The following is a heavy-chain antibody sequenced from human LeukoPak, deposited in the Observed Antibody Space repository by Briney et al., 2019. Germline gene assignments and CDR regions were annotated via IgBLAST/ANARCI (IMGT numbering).Heavy chain of an antibody. CDR3: ARDLLRGVTGSWFEAFDI. Sequence: SETLSLTCTVSGGSISSGPYYWNWIRQPAGKGLEWIGRISTRGRTLYNPSLKSRLTLSIDTSNNQFSLSLISVTAADTAMYFCARDLLRGVTGSWFEAFDIWGQGTMVTVSS. V-gene: IGHV4-61*02. D-gene: IGHD6-13*01. CDR2: ISTRGRT. CDR1: GGSISSGPYY. J-gene: IGHJ3*02.